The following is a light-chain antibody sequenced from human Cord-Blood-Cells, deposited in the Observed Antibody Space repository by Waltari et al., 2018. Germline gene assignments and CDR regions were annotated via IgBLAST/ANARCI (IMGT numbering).Light chain of an antibody. CDR1: QGISSY. CDR2: AAS. J-gene: IGKJ5*01. Sequence: IQLTQSPSSLSASVGDRVTITCRARQGISSYLAWYQQKPWKAPKLLIYAASTLQSGVPSRFSGSGSGTDFTLTISSLQPEDFATYYCQQLNSYPPSITFGQWTRLEIK. CDR3: QQLNSYPPSIT. V-gene: IGKV1-9*01.